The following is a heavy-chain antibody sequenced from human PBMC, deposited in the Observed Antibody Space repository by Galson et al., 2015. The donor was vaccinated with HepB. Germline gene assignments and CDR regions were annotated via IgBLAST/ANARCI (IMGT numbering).Heavy chain of an antibody. D-gene: IGHD3-22*01. CDR1: GGTFSSYT. V-gene: IGHV1-69*04. CDR3: ARDCAVPPDYYDSSGYYYVHCVAFDI. Sequence: SVKVSCKASGGTFSSYTISWVRQAPGQGLEWMGRIIPILGIANYAQKFQGRVTITADKSTRTAYMELSSLRSEDTAVYYCARDCAVPPDYYDSSGYYYVHCVAFDIWGQGTMVTVSS. CDR2: IIPILGIA. J-gene: IGHJ3*02.